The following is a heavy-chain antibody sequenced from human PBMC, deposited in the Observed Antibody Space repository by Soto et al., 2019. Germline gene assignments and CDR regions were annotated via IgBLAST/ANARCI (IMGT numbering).Heavy chain of an antibody. CDR1: GFTFSSYA. J-gene: IGHJ4*02. CDR2: ISGSGGST. D-gene: IGHD3-3*01. Sequence: GGSLRLSCAASGFTFSSYAMSWVRQVPGKGLEWVSAISGSGGSTYYADSVKGRFTISRDNSKNTLYLQMNSLRAEDTAVYYCAKPSYYDFWSGYPFDYWGQGTLVTISS. CDR3: AKPSYYDFWSGYPFDY. V-gene: IGHV3-23*01.